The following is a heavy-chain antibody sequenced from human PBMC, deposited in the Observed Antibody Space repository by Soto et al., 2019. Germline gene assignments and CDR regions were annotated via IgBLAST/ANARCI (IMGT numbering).Heavy chain of an antibody. CDR3: ARDTSRGEYDY. CDR2: INVYNGNT. Sequence: QVQLVQSGAEVKKPGASVKVSCKASGYTFTSYGISWVRQAPGQGLEWMGWINVYNGNTNYAQKPQGTVTMTTDTSTSTAYLDLRSLRSDDTAVYFCARDTSRGEYDYWGQGTLVTVSS. J-gene: IGHJ4*02. V-gene: IGHV1-18*01. CDR1: GYTFTSYG. D-gene: IGHD3-10*01.